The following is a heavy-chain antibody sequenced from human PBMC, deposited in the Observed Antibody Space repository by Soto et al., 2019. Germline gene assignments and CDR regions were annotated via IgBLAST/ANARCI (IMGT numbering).Heavy chain of an antibody. Sequence: GGSLRLSCAASGFTFSSYAMSWVRQAPGKGLEWVSTINSGGSTYYADSVKGRFTISRDNSKNTLYLQMNSLRVEDTAVYYCAKDQGYNWNYRWFDPWGQRTPVTVSS. CDR1: GFTFSSYA. V-gene: IGHV3-23*01. D-gene: IGHD1-7*01. J-gene: IGHJ5*02. CDR2: INSGGST. CDR3: AKDQGYNWNYRWFDP.